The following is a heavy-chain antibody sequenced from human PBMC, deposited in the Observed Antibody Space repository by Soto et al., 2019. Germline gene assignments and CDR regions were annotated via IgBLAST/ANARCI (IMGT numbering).Heavy chain of an antibody. Sequence: GGALRLSCGGSGFNFCRYGLSGGRQAPGRGLEWGSGISGSGGSTDPADAVEGRFRTPRDSSKNTLYLEMNSMRAEDTAVYYGATTFRIASRPVYFAFRGQRTMVVVSS. CDR1: GFNFCRYG. J-gene: IGHJ4*02. CDR2: ISGSGGST. V-gene: IGHV3-23*01. CDR3: ATTFRIASRPVYFAF. D-gene: IGHD6-6*01.